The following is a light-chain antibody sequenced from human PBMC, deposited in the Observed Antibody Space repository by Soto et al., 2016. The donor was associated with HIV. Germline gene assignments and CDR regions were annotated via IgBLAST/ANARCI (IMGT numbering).Light chain of an antibody. Sequence: SYELTQPPSVSVAPGKTARITCGGNNIGSKNVHWFQQKSGQAPVLVVYDGSDRPSGIPGRFSGSNSGNTATLTIDRVEAGDEADYYCQVWDSNSDHWVFGGGTKLTVL. J-gene: IGLJ3*02. CDR1: NIGSKN. V-gene: IGLV3-21*03. CDR2: DGS. CDR3: QVWDSNSDHWV.